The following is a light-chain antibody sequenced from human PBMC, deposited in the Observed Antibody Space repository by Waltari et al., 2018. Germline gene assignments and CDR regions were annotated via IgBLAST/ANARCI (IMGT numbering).Light chain of an antibody. V-gene: IGKV3-11*01. CDR2: DAS. CDR3: QQRSNWTPHT. CDR1: QSVGSY. Sequence: EIVLTQSPATLSLSLGDTVTLSCRASQSVGSYLAWYQQKPGQPPRLLIYDASNRATGVPARFRGSGSGTDFTLTISSLEAEDFAVYYCQQRSNWTPHTFGQGARLEIK. J-gene: IGKJ2*01.